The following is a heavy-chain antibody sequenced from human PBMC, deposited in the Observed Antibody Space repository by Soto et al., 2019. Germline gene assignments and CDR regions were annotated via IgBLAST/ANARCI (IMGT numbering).Heavy chain of an antibody. CDR3: ATERAYGEEQNGPLNY. V-gene: IGHV3-33*01. CDR2: IWYDGSNE. Sequence: GGSLRLSCAAAGFSFSDYGMHWVRQAPGKGLECVADIWYDGSNEYYADSVKGRFTISRDNSKNMLYLQMNSLRAEDTAIYYCATERAYGEEQNGPLNYWGQGTLVTVSS. J-gene: IGHJ4*02. D-gene: IGHD4-17*01. CDR1: GFSFSDYG.